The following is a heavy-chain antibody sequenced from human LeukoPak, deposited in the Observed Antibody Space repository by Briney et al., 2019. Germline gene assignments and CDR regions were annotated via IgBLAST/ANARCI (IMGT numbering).Heavy chain of an antibody. CDR2: IKVDGGES. CDR1: GFTFSSYW. J-gene: IGHJ3*02. V-gene: IGHV3-7*01. CDR3: ARDQSAGASDI. Sequence: GGSLRLSCAASGFTFSSYWMTWVRQAPGKGLEWVANIKVDGGESYYADSVMGRFMISRDNAKNSLYLQMNSLRVDDTAVYYCARDQSAGASDIWGQGTMVTVS.